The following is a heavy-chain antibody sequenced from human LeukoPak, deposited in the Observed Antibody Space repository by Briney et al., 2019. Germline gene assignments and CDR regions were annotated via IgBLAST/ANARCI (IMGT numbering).Heavy chain of an antibody. CDR1: GYTFTGYY. D-gene: IGHD1-26*01. CDR3: ARGLGGATGLEYFQH. J-gene: IGHJ1*01. CDR2: INPNSGGT. Sequence: GASVKVSCKASGYTFTGYYMHWVRQAPGQGLEWMGWINPNSGGTNYAQKFQGRVTMTRDTSISTAYMELSRLRSDDTAVYYCARGLGGATGLEYFQHWGQGTLVTVSS. V-gene: IGHV1-2*02.